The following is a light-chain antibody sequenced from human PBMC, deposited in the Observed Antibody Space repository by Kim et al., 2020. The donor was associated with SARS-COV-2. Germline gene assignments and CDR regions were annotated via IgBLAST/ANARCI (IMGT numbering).Light chain of an antibody. J-gene: IGLJ3*02. CDR2: EDN. Sequence: TQPHSVSESPGKTVTISCTGSSGNLASNYVQWYQQRPGSAPTTVIYEDNQRPSGVPDRFSGSIDASANSASLTISGLKTDDEADYYCQSYDSSTHWVFGGGTQLTVL. CDR1: SGNLASNY. CDR3: QSYDSSTHWV. V-gene: IGLV6-57*02.